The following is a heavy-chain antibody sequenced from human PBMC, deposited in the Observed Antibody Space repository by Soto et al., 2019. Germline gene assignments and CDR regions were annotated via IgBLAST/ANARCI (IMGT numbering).Heavy chain of an antibody. D-gene: IGHD6-13*01. CDR1: GGSFSGYY. CDR2: INHSGST. Sequence: SLTCAVYGGSFSGYYWSWIRQPPGKGLEWIGEINHSGSTNYNPSLKSRVTISVDTSKNQFSLKLSSVTAADTAVYYCARVRVAAAGTRYYYYYGMDVWGQGTTVTVSS. V-gene: IGHV4-34*01. CDR3: ARVRVAAAGTRYYYYYGMDV. J-gene: IGHJ6*02.